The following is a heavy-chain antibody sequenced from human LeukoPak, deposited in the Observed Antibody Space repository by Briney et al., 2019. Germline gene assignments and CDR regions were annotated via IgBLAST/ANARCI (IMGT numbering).Heavy chain of an antibody. Sequence: GESLKISCKISGYSFTSHWIGWVRQMPGKGLECMGIIYPGDSDTRYSPSFQGQVTISADKSISTAYLQWSSLKASDTAMCYCARTYGDPGGDYYYYYYMDVWGKGTTVTISS. V-gene: IGHV5-51*01. D-gene: IGHD4-17*01. CDR3: ARTYGDPGGDYYYYYYMDV. J-gene: IGHJ6*03. CDR2: IYPGDSDT. CDR1: GYSFTSHW.